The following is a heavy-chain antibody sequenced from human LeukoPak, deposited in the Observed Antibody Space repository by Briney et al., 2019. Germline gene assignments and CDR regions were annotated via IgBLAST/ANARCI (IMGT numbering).Heavy chain of an antibody. V-gene: IGHV4-61*02. CDR1: GGSISSGSYY. Sequence: SETLSLTCTVSGGSISSGSYYWSWIRQPAGKGLEWIGRIYTSGSTNYNPSLKSRVTISVDTSKNQFSLKLSSVTAADTAVYXXXXXXXXXXXXXXXXDTEYYNYYYMDVWGKGTTVTISS. CDR2: IYTSGST. CDR3: XXXXXXXXXXXXXXDTEYYNYYYMDV. D-gene: IGHD2-2*02. J-gene: IGHJ6*03.